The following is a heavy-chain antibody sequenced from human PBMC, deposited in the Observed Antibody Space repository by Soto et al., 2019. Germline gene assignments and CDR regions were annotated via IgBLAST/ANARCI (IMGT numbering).Heavy chain of an antibody. Sequence: PGGSLRLSCAASGFTFSSYSMNWVRQAPGKGLEWVSSISSSSSYIYYADSVKGRFTISRDNAKNSLYLQMNSLRAEDTAVYYCARFGHDSLSGCYHCLDYWGQGTLVTVSS. D-gene: IGHD6-19*01. CDR1: GFTFSSYS. V-gene: IGHV3-21*01. CDR3: ARFGHDSLSGCYHCLDY. J-gene: IGHJ4*02. CDR2: ISSSSSYI.